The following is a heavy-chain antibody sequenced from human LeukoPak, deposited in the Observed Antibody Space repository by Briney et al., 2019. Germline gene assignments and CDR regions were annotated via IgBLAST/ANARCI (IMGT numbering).Heavy chain of an antibody. CDR2: ISAYNGNT. D-gene: IGHD3-22*01. J-gene: IGHJ4*02. CDR1: GYTFTSYG. CDR3: ARDYYDSSGYYQLNYFDY. V-gene: IGHV1-18*01. Sequence: ASVKVSCKASGYTFTSYGISWVRQAPGQGLEWMGWISAYNGNTNYAQKLQGRVTMTTDTSASTAYMELRSLRSDDTAVYYCARDYYDSSGYYQLNYFDYWGQGTLATVSS.